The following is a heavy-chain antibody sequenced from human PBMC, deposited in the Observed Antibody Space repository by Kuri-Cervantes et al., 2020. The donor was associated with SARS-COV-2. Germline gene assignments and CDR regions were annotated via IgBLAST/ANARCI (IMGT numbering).Heavy chain of an antibody. CDR3: ARARYSGCYFFDY. J-gene: IGHJ4*02. CDR1: GYTFTCYY. CDR2: INPNSGGT. D-gene: IGHD1-26*01. V-gene: IGHV1-2*02. Sequence: ASVKVSCKASGYTFTCYYMHWVRQAAGQGLGWMGWINPNSGGTNYAQKFQVRVTMTRDTSISTTYMELGRLRSDDTGVYYCARARYSGCYFFDYWGQGTLVTVSS.